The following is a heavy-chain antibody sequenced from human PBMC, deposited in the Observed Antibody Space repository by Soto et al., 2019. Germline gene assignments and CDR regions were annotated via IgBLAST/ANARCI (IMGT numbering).Heavy chain of an antibody. CDR3: ARRRYDIVTGYFFFDY. J-gene: IGHJ4*02. D-gene: IGHD3-9*01. CDR2: IYPGDSDT. CDR1: GYSFANYW. Sequence: GESLKISCKGSGYSFANYWIAWVRQMPGKGLEWMGIIYPGDSDTRYSPSFQGQVTISADKSITTAYLQWSSLKASDTAMYFCARRRYDIVTGYFFFDYWGQGTLVTVSS. V-gene: IGHV5-51*01.